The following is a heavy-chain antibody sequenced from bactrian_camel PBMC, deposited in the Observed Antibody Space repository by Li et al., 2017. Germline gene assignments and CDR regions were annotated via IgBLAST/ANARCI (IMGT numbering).Heavy chain of an antibody. CDR2: IDSDGSIS. J-gene: IGHJ3*01. CDR1: GYTFSSYC. Sequence: HVQLVESGGGSVETGGSLRLSCAASGYTFSSYCMAWFRQVPGKQREAIAAIDSDGSISYDEVVVKGRFRISQDNAKNTMYLEMDSLKPEDTAMYFCAAPARYCTGGH. D-gene: IGHD7*01. V-gene: IGHV3S6*01.